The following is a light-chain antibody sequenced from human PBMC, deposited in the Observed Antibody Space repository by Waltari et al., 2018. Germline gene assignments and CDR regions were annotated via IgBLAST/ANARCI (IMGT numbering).Light chain of an antibody. Sequence: IVLTQSPGTLSLSPGERATLSCRASQSVSSSYLAWYQHKPGQAPRLLIYSTSSRATGIPDRFSGSGSGTDFTLTISRLEPEDFAMYYCQQFGDSPPSWTFGQGTKVEIK. CDR3: QQFGDSPPSWT. CDR2: STS. V-gene: IGKV3-20*01. J-gene: IGKJ1*01. CDR1: QSVSSSY.